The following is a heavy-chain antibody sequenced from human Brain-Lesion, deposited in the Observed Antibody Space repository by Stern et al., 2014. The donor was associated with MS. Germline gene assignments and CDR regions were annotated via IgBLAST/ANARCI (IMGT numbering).Heavy chain of an antibody. Sequence: QVQLMQSGPGLVKPSETLSLTCTVAGGSVSSTSYAWAWIRQPPGKGLEWIGTIYYSGNTYYSPSLKSRLTLSLDPSKNQFSLQLSFGTAADTAVYYCAGEEDIRYCSGGSCTGNWFDPWGQGTLVTVSS. V-gene: IGHV4-39*01. CDR3: AGEEDIRYCSGGSCTGNWFDP. J-gene: IGHJ5*02. CDR1: GGSVSSTSYA. CDR2: IYYSGNT. D-gene: IGHD2-15*01.